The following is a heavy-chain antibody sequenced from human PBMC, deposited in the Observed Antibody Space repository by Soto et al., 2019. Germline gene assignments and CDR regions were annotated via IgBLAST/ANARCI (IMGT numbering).Heavy chain of an antibody. CDR2: ISGSGGST. CDR3: ATYSGNYERYGVYYGMDV. J-gene: IGHJ6*02. Sequence: PGGSLRLSCAASGFTFSSYAMSWVRQAPGKGLEWVSAISGSGGSTYYADSVKGRFTISRDNSKNTLYLQMNSLRAEDTAVYYCATYSGNYERYGVYYGMDVWGQGTTVTAP. CDR1: GFTFSSYA. V-gene: IGHV3-23*01. D-gene: IGHD1-26*01.